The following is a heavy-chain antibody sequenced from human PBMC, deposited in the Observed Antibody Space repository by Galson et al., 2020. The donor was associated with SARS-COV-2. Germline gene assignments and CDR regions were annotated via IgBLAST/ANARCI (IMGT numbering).Heavy chain of an antibody. CDR3: AGRSSSTGWSFAY. Sequence: ETSETLSLTCTVSVGSISLYYWTWIRQPAGKGLEWIGHIFSSGSSNYNPSLNGRVTMSLDTSMNHFSLKLSSVTAADTAVYYCAGRSSSTGWSFAYWGQGTLVTVSS. CDR2: IFSSGSS. V-gene: IGHV4-4*07. CDR1: VGSISLYY. D-gene: IGHD2-2*01. J-gene: IGHJ4*02.